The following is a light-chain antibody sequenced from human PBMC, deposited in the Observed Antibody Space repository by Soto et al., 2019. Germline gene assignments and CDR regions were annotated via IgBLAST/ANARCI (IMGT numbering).Light chain of an antibody. CDR1: SSNIGAGYD. Sequence: QPVLTQPPSVSGAPGQRVTISCTGSSSNIGAGYDVHWYQQLPGTAPKLIIYGNSNRPSGVPDRFSGSKSGTSASLAITGLQAEDEADYYCQSYDSSLSWVFGGGTKLTVL. V-gene: IGLV1-40*01. CDR2: GNS. CDR3: QSYDSSLSWV. J-gene: IGLJ3*02.